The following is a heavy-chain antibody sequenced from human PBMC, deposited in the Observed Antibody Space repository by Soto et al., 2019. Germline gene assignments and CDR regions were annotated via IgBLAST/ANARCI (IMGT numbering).Heavy chain of an antibody. CDR3: AKDRVFEVFGELLAYFAY. V-gene: IGHV3-23*01. D-gene: IGHD3-10*02. CDR2: ISGSGGST. CDR1: GFTFSSYA. Sequence: PGGSLRLSCAASGFTFSSYAMSWVRQAPGKGLEWVSAISGSGGSTYYADSVKGRFTISRDNSKNTLYLQMNSLRAEDTAVYYCAKDRVFEVFGELLAYFAYWGQGTLVTVSS. J-gene: IGHJ4*02.